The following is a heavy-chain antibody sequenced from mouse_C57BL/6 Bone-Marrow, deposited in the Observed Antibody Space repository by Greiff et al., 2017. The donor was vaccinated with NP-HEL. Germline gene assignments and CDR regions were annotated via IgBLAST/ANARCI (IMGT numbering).Heavy chain of an antibody. CDR2: IDPENGDT. CDR1: GFNIKDDY. Sequence: VQLQQSGAELVRPGASVKLSCTASGFNIKDDYMHWVKQRPEQGLEWIGWIDPENGDTEYASKFQGKATITADKSSNTAYLQLSSLTSEDTAVYYCTTIYYGQRGFAYWGQGTLVTVSA. D-gene: IGHD2-1*01. J-gene: IGHJ3*01. CDR3: TTIYYGQRGFAY. V-gene: IGHV14-4*01.